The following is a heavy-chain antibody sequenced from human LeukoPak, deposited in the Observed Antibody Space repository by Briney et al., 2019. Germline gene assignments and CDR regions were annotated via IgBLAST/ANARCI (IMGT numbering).Heavy chain of an antibody. J-gene: IGHJ5*02. V-gene: IGHV1-2*02. CDR1: GYTFTGYY. CDR2: INPNSGGT. D-gene: IGHD4-11*01. CDR3: ARDAVTTYWFDP. Sequence: ASVKVSCKASGYTFTGYYLHWVRQAPGQGLEWMGWINPNSGGTNYAQKFQGRVTMTRDTSISTAYMELSRLRSDDTAVYYCARDAVTTYWFDPLGQGTLGTGSS.